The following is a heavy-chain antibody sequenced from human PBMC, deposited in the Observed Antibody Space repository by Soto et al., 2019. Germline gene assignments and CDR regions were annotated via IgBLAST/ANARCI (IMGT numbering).Heavy chain of an antibody. CDR1: GFTFGSYA. J-gene: IGHJ6*02. CDR3: AKEIFYDDEEKGPGVYGMDV. Sequence: EVQLLESGGGLVQPGGSLRLSCAASGFTFGSYALNWVRQAPGKGLEWVSVISSSGSIIYYADSVKGRFTISRDNSKNTGYLQMSSLRVEDTAVYYCAKEIFYDDEEKGPGVYGMDVWGQGTTVTVSS. V-gene: IGHV3-23*01. CDR2: ISSSGSII. D-gene: IGHD3-3*01.